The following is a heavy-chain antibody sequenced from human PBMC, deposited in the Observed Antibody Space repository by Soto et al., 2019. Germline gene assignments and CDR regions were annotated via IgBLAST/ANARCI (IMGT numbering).Heavy chain of an antibody. V-gene: IGHV3-21*01. CDR2: ISSSSSYI. CDR1: GFTFSSYI. Sequence: PGGSLRLSCAASGFTFSSYIMNWGRQAPGKWLEWVSSISSSSSYIYYADSVKGRFTISRDNAKNSLYLQMNSLRAEDTAVYSCPRDSMARATEFMETQDYWGQGTLVTVSS. J-gene: IGHJ4*02. CDR3: PRDSMARATEFMETQDY. D-gene: IGHD1-26*01.